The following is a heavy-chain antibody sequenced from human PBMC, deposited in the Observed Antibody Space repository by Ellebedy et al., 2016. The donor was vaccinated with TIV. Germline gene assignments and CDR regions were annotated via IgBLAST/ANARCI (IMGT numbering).Heavy chain of an antibody. CDR2: ISGSGGST. V-gene: IGHV3-23*01. J-gene: IGHJ4*02. CDR1: GFTFDDYA. D-gene: IGHD3-9*01. CDR3: AKDPDVSTGYKYLDS. Sequence: GESLKISCAASGFTFDDYAMHWVRQAPGKGLEWVSAISGSGGSTYYADSVKGRFTISRDNSKNTLYLQMNSLRAEDTAVYYCAKDPDVSTGYKYLDSWGQGTLVTVSS.